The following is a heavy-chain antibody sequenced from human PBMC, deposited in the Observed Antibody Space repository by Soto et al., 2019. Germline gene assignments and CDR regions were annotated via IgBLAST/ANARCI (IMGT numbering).Heavy chain of an antibody. V-gene: IGHV3-23*01. CDR2: VSASGLNT. CDR1: GFTFSTYA. CDR3: AKDRPRRTSGYFFDY. J-gene: IGHJ4*02. Sequence: EVQLLESGGTLVQPGGSLTLSCAASGFTFSTYAMAWVRQAPGKGLEWVSGVSASGLNTDYADPVKGRFYISRDNSKNTVSLPMNTLRAEETALFYSAKDRPRRTSGYFFDYWCQGTPVTVSS. D-gene: IGHD1-1*01.